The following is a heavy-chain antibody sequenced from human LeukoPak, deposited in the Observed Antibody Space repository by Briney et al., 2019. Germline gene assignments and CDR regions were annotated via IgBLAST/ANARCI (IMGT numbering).Heavy chain of an antibody. CDR1: GFTFSSYG. Sequence: PGRSLRLSCAASGFTFSSYGMHWVRQAPGKGLDWVAFIQYDGSNKYYADSVKGRFTISRDNSKNTLYLQMNSLRAEDAAVYYCAKADSGYDSGYFDYWGQGTLVIVSS. CDR2: IQYDGSNK. D-gene: IGHD5-12*01. J-gene: IGHJ4*02. CDR3: AKADSGYDSGYFDY. V-gene: IGHV3-30*02.